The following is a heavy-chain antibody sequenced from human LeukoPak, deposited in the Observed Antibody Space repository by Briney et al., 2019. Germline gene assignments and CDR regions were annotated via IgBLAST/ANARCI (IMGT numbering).Heavy chain of an antibody. V-gene: IGHV4-61*09. CDR2: IYAGGST. Sequence: TLSLTCTVSGDSISSDSYYWSWIRQPAGKGLEWIGHIYAGGSTKYNPSLESRVTISADTSKNQFSLKLSSVTAADTAVYYCARDGYGDYYIDYWGQGTLVTVSS. J-gene: IGHJ4*02. CDR3: ARDGYGDYYIDY. CDR1: GDSISSDSYY. D-gene: IGHD4-17*01.